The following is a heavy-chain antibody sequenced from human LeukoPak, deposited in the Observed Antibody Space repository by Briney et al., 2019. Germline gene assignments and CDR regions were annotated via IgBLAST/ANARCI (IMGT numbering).Heavy chain of an antibody. CDR3: AMRPADCSSSSCPTINRYYYGMDV. D-gene: IGHD2-15*01. V-gene: IGHV3-23*01. CDR2: ISGNGGST. J-gene: IGHJ6*02. CDR1: GFTFSSYA. Sequence: GGSLRLSCAASGFTFSSYAMSWVRQAPGKGLEWVSAISGNGGSTYYADSVKGRFTISRDNSKNTLHLQLNSLRDEDTAMYYCAMRPADCSSSSCPTINRYYYGMDVWGQGTTVIVSS.